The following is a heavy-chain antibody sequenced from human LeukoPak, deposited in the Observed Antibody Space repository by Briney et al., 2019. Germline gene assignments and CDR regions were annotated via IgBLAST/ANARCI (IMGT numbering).Heavy chain of an antibody. CDR2: IHTSGTT. J-gene: IGHJ4*02. CDR1: GGSITGYY. V-gene: IGHV4-4*07. Sequence: SETLSLTCTVSGGSITGYYWTWLRQPAGKGLEWIGRIHTSGTTNYNSFLKSRVTMSVDTSKNHPSLELTSVTAAGTAVHYCAKNENGTFDYWGQGTLVTVSS. CDR3: AKNENGTFDY. D-gene: IGHD2/OR15-2a*01.